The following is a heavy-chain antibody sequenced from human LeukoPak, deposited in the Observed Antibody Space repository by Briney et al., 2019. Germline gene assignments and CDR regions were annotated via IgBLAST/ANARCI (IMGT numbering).Heavy chain of an antibody. CDR2: INHSGST. D-gene: IGHD6-13*01. J-gene: IGHJ5*02. V-gene: IGHV4-34*01. CDR1: GGSFSGYY. Sequence: SETLSLTCAVYGGSFSGYYWSWIRQPPGKGLEWIGEINHSGSTNYNPSLKSRVTISVDTSKNQFSLKLSSVTAADTAVYYCAGCSSTWSVWFDPWGQGTLVTVSP. CDR3: AGCSSTWSVWFDP.